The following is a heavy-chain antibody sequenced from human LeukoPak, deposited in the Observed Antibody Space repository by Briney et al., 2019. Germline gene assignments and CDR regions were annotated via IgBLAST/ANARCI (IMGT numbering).Heavy chain of an antibody. D-gene: IGHD6-13*01. V-gene: IGHV5-51*01. CDR2: IYPGDSDT. J-gene: IGHJ6*03. CDR1: GYSFTSYW. Sequence: GESLKISCKGSGYSFTSYWIGWVRQMPGKGLEWMGIIYPGDSDTRYSPSFQGQVTISADKSISTAYLQWSSLKASDTAMYYCARRSAAAGLDYYYMDVWGKGTTVTVSS. CDR3: ARRSAAAGLDYYYMDV.